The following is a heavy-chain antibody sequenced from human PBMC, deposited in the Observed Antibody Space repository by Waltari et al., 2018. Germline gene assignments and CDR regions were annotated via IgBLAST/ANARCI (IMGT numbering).Heavy chain of an antibody. CDR2: IRDKADSYTT. CDR1: GCTFSDNY. V-gene: IGHV3-72*01. CDR3: AIVRSGWFDC. J-gene: IGHJ4*02. Sequence: EVLLVESGGGLVQPGGSLRLSCAASGCTFSDNYMEWVRQAPGKGLEWVGRIRDKADSYTTEDGADEKGRVTISRDESKNSLQLQMDSLKTEDTAVDYCAIVRSGWFDCWGQGTLVTVSS. D-gene: IGHD6-19*01.